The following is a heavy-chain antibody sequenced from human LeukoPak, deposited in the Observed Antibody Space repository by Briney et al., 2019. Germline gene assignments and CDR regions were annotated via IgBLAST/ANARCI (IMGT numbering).Heavy chain of an antibody. CDR1: GFTFSTSA. D-gene: IGHD2/OR15-2a*01. CDR3: AKEVYTRTTYLPFDY. J-gene: IGHJ4*02. Sequence: PGGSLRLSCAASGFTFSTSAMSWGRQAPGKGLERVSTISGNGVSTYYADSVKGRFTISRDNSKNTLSLHMSSLRAEDTATYYCAKEVYTRTTYLPFDYWGQGTLVTVSS. V-gene: IGHV3-23*01. CDR2: ISGNGVST.